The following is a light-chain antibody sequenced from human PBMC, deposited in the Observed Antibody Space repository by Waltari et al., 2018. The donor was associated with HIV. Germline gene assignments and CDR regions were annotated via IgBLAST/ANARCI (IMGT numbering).Light chain of an antibody. CDR1: EGISRF. CDR3: QQFKSYPFT. CDR2: TVS. J-gene: IGKJ2*01. Sequence: DIHFTQSPAYLSASVGDRVTFTCRASEGISRFLAWYQQKPGKAPKLLMYTVSTLQSGVPSRFSGSGSGTEFTLTVTSLQPEDFATYYCQQFKSYPFTFGQGTKLEIK. V-gene: IGKV1-9*01.